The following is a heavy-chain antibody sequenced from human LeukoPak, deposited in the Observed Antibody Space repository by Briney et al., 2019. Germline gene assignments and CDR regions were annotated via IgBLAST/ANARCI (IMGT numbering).Heavy chain of an antibody. CDR3: ARMGYRGTLDY. CDR1: DYSISSGYY. CDR2: IYHSGST. Sequence: PSETLSLTCTVSDYSISSGYYWGWIRQPPGKGLEWIGNIYHSGSTYYNPSLKSRVTISVDTSKNQFSLKLSSVTAADTAIYYCARMGYRGTLDYWGQGTLVTVSS. J-gene: IGHJ4*02. D-gene: IGHD3-10*01. V-gene: IGHV4-38-2*02.